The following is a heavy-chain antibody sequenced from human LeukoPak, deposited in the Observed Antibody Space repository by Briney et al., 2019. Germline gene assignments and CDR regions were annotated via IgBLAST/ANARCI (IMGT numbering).Heavy chain of an antibody. CDR1: GGTFSSYA. CDR2: IIPILGIA. CDR3: ARVPSSGWINWFDP. Sequence: GASVKVSCKASGGTFSSYAISWVRQAPGQGLEWMGRIIPILGIANYAQKFQGRVTITADKSTSTAYMELSSLRSEDTAVYYCARVPSSGWINWFDPWGQGTLVTVSS. J-gene: IGHJ5*02. D-gene: IGHD6-19*01. V-gene: IGHV1-69*04.